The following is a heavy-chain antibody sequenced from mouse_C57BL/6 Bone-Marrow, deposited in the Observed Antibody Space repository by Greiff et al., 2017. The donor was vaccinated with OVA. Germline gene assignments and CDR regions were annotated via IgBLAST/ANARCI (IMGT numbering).Heavy chain of an antibody. CDR1: GYTFTSYW. V-gene: IGHV1-53*01. CDR2: INPSNGGT. J-gene: IGHJ2*01. Sequence: QVQLQQPGTELVKPGASVKLSCKASGYTFTSYWMHWVKQRPGQGLEWIGNINPSNGGTNYTEKFKSKATMTVDKSSSTAYMQLRSLTSEVSAVYYCASIITHYYVSEDFDYWVQGTTLTVSS. D-gene: IGHD1-1*01. CDR3: ASIITHYYVSEDFDY.